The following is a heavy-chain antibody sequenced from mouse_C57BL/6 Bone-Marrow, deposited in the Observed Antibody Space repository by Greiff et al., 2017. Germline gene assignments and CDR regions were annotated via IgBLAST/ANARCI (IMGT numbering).Heavy chain of an antibody. V-gene: IGHV1-61*01. CDR1: GYTFTSYW. D-gene: IGHD1-1*01. Sequence: QVQLQQPGAELVRPGSSVKLSCKASGYTFTSYWMDWVKQRPGQGLEWIGNIYPSDSETHYNQKFKDKATLTVDKSSSTAYMQLSSLTSEDSAVYYCAREGVSTVVALYAMDYWGQGTSVTVSS. CDR2: IYPSDSET. J-gene: IGHJ4*01. CDR3: AREGVSTVVALYAMDY.